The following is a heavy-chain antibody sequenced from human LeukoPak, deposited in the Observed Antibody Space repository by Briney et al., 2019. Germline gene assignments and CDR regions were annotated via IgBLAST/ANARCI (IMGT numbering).Heavy chain of an antibody. CDR2: ISWNSGYI. CDR1: GFTFDNYA. J-gene: IGHJ4*02. D-gene: IGHD6-19*01. V-gene: IGHV3-9*01. CDR3: AKVRGTYSSGYFFDY. Sequence: PGGSLRLSCAASGFTFDNYAMHWVRRAPGKGLEWLSIISWNSGYIGYADSVKGRFTISRDNAKKSLDLQMNSLRAEDTAFYYCAKVRGTYSSGYFFDYWGQGTLVTVSS.